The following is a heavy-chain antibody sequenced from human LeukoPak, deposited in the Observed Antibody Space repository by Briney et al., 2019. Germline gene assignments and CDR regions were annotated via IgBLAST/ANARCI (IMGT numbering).Heavy chain of an antibody. CDR2: IKQDGSEK. J-gene: IGHJ4*02. D-gene: IGHD3-3*01. V-gene: IGHV3-7*01. CDR3: ARDGHYYDFWSGYSDY. Sequence: WGSPRLSCAASGFTFSSYWMSWVRQAPGKGLEWVANIKQDGSEKYYVDSVKGRFTISRDNAKNSLYLQMNSLRAEDTAVYYCARDGHYYDFWSGYSDYWGQGTLVTVSS. CDR1: GFTFSSYW.